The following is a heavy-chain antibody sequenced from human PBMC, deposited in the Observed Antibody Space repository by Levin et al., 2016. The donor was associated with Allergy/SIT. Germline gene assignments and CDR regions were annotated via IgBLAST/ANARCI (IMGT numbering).Heavy chain of an antibody. CDR3: ARVDRDPYTAMVLDY. D-gene: IGHD5-18*01. V-gene: IGHV1-18*01. Sequence: WVRQAPGQGLEWMGWISAYNGNTNYAQKLQGRVTMTTDTSTSTAYMELRSLRSDDTAVYYCARVDRDPYTAMVLDYWGQGTLVTVSS. J-gene: IGHJ4*02. CDR2: ISAYNGNT.